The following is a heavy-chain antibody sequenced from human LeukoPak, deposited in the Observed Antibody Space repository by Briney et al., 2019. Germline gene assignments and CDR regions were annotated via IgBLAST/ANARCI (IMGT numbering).Heavy chain of an antibody. Sequence: SETLSLTCTVSRYSISSGYYWGWIRQPPGKGLEWIGSISHSGGTYYNPSLNSRVTISVDTSKNQFSLKVTSVSAADTALYYCARVNMAGWLPPVSWGQGILVTVSS. V-gene: IGHV4-38-2*02. J-gene: IGHJ4*02. CDR3: ARVNMAGWLPPVS. D-gene: IGHD5-12*01. CDR2: ISHSGGT. CDR1: RYSISSGYY.